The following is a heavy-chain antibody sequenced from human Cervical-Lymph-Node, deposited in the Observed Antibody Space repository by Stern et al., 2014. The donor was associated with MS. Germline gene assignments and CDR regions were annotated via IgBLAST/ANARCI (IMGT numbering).Heavy chain of an antibody. V-gene: IGHV4-39*01. Sequence: QVQLVESGPGLVKPSETLSLTCTVSGGSISSSSYYWGWIRQPPGKGLEWIGSIYYSGSTYYNPSLKSRVTISVDTSKNQFSLKLSSVTAADTAVYYCARFPKALVGFDYWGQGTLVTVSS. CDR1: GGSISSSSYY. CDR2: IYYSGST. CDR3: ARFPKALVGFDY. J-gene: IGHJ4*02.